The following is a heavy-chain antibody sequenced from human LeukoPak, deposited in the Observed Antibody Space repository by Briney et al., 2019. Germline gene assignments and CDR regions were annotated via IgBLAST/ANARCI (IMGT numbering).Heavy chain of an antibody. V-gene: IGHV3-48*04. CDR3: ARQEQWGQGARAFDI. Sequence: LSGGSLRLSCAASGFTFSTYSMNWVRQAPGKGLEWVSYISRSSSTTYYADSVKGRFTISRDNAKNSLYLQMNSLRAADTAVYYCARQEQWGQGARAFDIWGLGTMVTVSS. J-gene: IGHJ3*02. CDR1: GFTFSTYS. D-gene: IGHD6-19*01. CDR2: ISRSSSTT.